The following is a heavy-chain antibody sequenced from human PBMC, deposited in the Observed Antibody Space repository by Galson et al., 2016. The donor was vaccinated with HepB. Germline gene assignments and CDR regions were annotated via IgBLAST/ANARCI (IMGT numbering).Heavy chain of an antibody. CDR1: GYGFTSYW. D-gene: IGHD2-15*01. V-gene: IGHV5-51*01. Sequence: QSGAEVKKPGESLKISCQGSGYGFTSYWIGWVRQMPGKGLEWMEIIYPGDSDTRYSPSFQGQVTFSADKSISTAYLQCSLKASDTAMYYCARLERYCSGGSCYPTYFDYWDQGALVTVSS. CDR2: IYPGDSDT. J-gene: IGHJ4*02. CDR3: ARLERYCSGGSCYPTYFDY.